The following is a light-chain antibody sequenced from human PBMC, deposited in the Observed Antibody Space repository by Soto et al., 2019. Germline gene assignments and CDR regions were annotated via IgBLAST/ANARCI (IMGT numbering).Light chain of an antibody. CDR3: QQYNSYSRT. CDR2: KAS. Sequence: DIQMPQSPSTLSASVGDRVTITCRASQSISSWLAWYQQKPGKAPKLLIYKASSLESGVPSRISGSGSGTEFTLTISSLQPDDFATYYCQQYNSYSRTFGQGTKVEIK. J-gene: IGKJ1*01. CDR1: QSISSW. V-gene: IGKV1-5*03.